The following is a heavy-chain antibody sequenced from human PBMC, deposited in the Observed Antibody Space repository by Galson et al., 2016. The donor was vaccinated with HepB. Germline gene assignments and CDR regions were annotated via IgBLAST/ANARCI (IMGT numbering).Heavy chain of an antibody. J-gene: IGHJ4*02. CDR1: GGSLNGYY. V-gene: IGHV4-34*01. CDR2: INHRGST. D-gene: IGHD6-13*01. Sequence: SETLSLTCAVSGGSLNGYYWNWIRQPPGKGPEWNGEINHRGSTKYNPSLKSRVTISIDTSKDQFSLSLRSVTAPDTAVYYCARDPGTSWYRRWGQGTLVTVSS. CDR3: ARDPGTSWYRR.